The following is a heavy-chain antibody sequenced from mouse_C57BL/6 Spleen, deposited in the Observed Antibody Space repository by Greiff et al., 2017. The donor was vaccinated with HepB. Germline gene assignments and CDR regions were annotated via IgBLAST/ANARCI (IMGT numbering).Heavy chain of an antibody. D-gene: IGHD2-4*01. CDR1: GFTFSSYA. V-gene: IGHV5-4*03. Sequence: DVKLVESGGGLVKPGGSLKLSCAASGFTFSSYAMSWVRQTPEKRLEWVATISDGGSYTYYPDNVKGRFTISRDNAKNNLYLQMSHLKSEDTAMYYCARVGDYDDLLWYFDVWGTGTTVTVSS. J-gene: IGHJ1*03. CDR2: ISDGGSYT. CDR3: ARVGDYDDLLWYFDV.